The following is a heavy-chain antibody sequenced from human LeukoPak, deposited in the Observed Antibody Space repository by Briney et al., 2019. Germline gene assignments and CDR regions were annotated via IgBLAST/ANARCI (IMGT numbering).Heavy chain of an antibody. J-gene: IGHJ4*02. CDR2: IFYSGST. Sequence: SETLSLTCTVSGGSVSNYYWSWIRQPPGKGLGWIGYIFYSGSTNQNPSLKSRVTISLDTSKNQISLKLKSVTAADTAVYFCARGGHCDFWTGYDWGQGTLVTVSS. V-gene: IGHV4-59*08. D-gene: IGHD3/OR15-3a*01. CDR1: GGSVSNYY. CDR3: ARGGHCDFWTGYD.